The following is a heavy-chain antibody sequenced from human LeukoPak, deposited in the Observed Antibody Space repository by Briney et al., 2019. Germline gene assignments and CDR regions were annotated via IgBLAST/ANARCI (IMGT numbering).Heavy chain of an antibody. CDR2: INSDGSST. Sequence: GGSLRLSCAASGFTFSNYWMHWVRQAPGKGLVWVSRINSDGSSTSYAGSVKGRFTISRDHAKNTLYLQMNSLRAEDTAVYYCARVRSSGWSYFDYWGQGTLVTVSS. J-gene: IGHJ4*02. D-gene: IGHD6-19*01. CDR1: GFTFSNYW. V-gene: IGHV3-74*01. CDR3: ARVRSSGWSYFDY.